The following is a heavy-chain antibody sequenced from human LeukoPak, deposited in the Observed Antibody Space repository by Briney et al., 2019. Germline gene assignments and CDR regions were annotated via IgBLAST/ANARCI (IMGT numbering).Heavy chain of an antibody. CDR3: ARVHRGYSYGRLDY. CDR2: ISGSDNTI. J-gene: IGHJ4*02. V-gene: IGHV3-48*02. D-gene: IGHD5-18*01. Sequence: SGGSLRLSCAASGFAFSDYSMNWVRQAPGKGLEWVSYISGSDNTIHYADSVKGRFTISRDNAKNSLYLEMNSLRDEDTAVYYCARVHRGYSYGRLDYWGQGTLVTVSS. CDR1: GFAFSDYS.